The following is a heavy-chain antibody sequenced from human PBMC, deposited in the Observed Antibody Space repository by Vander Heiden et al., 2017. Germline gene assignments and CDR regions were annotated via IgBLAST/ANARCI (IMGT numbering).Heavy chain of an antibody. CDR2: INPNSGGT. CDR1: GYTFTGYY. V-gene: IGHV1-2*02. Sequence: QVQLVQSGAEVKKPGASVKISCKASGYTFTGYYMHWVRQAPGQGLEWRGWINPNSGGTNYAQKFQGRVTMTRDTSISTAYMELGRLRSDDAAVYYCASSGIVDGYYGMDVWGQGTTVTVSS. J-gene: IGHJ6*02. D-gene: IGHD2-15*01. CDR3: ASSGIVDGYYGMDV.